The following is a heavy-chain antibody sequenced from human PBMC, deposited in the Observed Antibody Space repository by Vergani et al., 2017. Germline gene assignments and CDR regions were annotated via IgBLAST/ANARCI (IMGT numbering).Heavy chain of an antibody. V-gene: IGHV4-39*01. CDR3: AQTESFILRYCHWAL. CDR2: IYHSGGA. J-gene: IGHJ4*02. CDR1: GGSITSSSYY. Sequence: QLHLQESGPGLVKPSETLSLTCTVSGGSITSSSYYWGWIRQPPGKGLEWIGNIYHSGGAYYNPSLKGRFTISVDTSKNQFSLEVTSVTAADTAIYFLAQTESFILRYCHWALWGQGTLGNVSS. D-gene: IGHD3-9*01.